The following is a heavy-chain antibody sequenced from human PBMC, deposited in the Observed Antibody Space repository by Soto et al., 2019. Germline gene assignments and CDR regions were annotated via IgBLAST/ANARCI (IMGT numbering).Heavy chain of an antibody. Sequence: GGSLRLSCAASGFTVSSNYMSWVRQAPGKGLEWVSVIYSGGSTYYADSVKGRFTISRHNSKNTLYLQMNSLRAEDTAVYYCARAVSSGYGDYYYYYYMDVWGKGTTVNVSS. J-gene: IGHJ6*03. CDR1: GFTVSSNY. D-gene: IGHD5-12*01. CDR2: IYSGGST. V-gene: IGHV3-53*04. CDR3: ARAVSSGYGDYYYYYYMDV.